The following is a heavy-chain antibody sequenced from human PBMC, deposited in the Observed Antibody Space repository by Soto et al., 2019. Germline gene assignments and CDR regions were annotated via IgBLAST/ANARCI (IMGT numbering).Heavy chain of an antibody. Sequence: SGGSLRLSCAASGFTFSSYAMSWVRQAPGKGLEWVSAISGSGGSTYYADSVKGRFTISRDNSKNTLYLQMNSLRAEDTAVYYCAKSYAGSSGWYGYYYYGMDVWGQGTTVTVSS. CDR1: GFTFSSYA. J-gene: IGHJ6*02. V-gene: IGHV3-23*01. CDR3: AKSYAGSSGWYGYYYYGMDV. CDR2: ISGSGGST. D-gene: IGHD6-19*01.